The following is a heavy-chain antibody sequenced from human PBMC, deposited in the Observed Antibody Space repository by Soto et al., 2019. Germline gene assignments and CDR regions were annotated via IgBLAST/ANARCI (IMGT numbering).Heavy chain of an antibody. CDR3: AMGGYPFAFDV. CDR1: GFTFSTYG. D-gene: IGHD5-12*01. CDR2: IKTDESEK. V-gene: IGHV3-7*03. J-gene: IGHJ6*04. Sequence: GGSLRLSCAASGFTFSTYGMSWVRQAPGKGLEWVANIKTDESEKYYVDSVRGRFTTSRDNTRNSLYLQMNSLTGEDTAVYYCAMGGYPFAFDVWGVGTSVTGSS.